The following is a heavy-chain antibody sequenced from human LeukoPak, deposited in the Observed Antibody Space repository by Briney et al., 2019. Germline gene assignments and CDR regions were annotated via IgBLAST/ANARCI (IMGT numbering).Heavy chain of an antibody. CDR1: GFTFSSYS. V-gene: IGHV3-21*01. D-gene: IGHD2-2*01. Sequence: PGGSLRLSCAASGFTFSSYSMNWVRQAPGKGLEWVSSISSSSSYIYYADSVKGRFTISRDNAKNPLYLQMNSLRAEDTAVYYCARMWGQLLTNAFDIWGQGTMVTVSS. CDR3: ARMWGQLLTNAFDI. J-gene: IGHJ3*02. CDR2: ISSSSSYI.